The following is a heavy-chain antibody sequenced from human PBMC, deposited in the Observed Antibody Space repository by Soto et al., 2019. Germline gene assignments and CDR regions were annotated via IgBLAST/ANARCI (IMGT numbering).Heavy chain of an antibody. J-gene: IGHJ6*02. CDR3: ARGGYSGYDNYYYYYGMDV. V-gene: IGHV3-48*03. CDR2: ISSSGSTI. Sequence: PGGSLRLSCAASGFTFSSYEMNWVRQAPGKGLEWVSYISSSGSTIYYADSVKGRFTISRDNAKNSLYLQMNNLRAEDTAVYYCARGGYSGYDNYYYYYGMDVWGQGTTVTVSS. D-gene: IGHD5-12*01. CDR1: GFTFSSYE.